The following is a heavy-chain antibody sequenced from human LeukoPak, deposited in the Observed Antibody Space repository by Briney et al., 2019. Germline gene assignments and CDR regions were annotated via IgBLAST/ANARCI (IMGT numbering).Heavy chain of an antibody. CDR3: ARQQLENWFDP. D-gene: IGHD6-13*01. CDR2: ISAYNGNT. J-gene: IGHJ5*02. V-gene: IGHV1-18*01. Sequence: ASVAVSCKASGGTFSSYAISWVRQAPGQGLEWMGWISAYNGNTNYAQKLQGRVTMTTDTSTSTAYMELRSLRSDDTAVYYCARQQLENWFDPWGQGTLVTVSS. CDR1: GGTFSSYA.